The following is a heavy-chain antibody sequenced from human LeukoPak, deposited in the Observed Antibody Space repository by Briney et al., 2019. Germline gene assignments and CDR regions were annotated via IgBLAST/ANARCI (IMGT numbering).Heavy chain of an antibody. Sequence: PGGSLRLSCAGFGFTFSDYYMTWIRQAPGKGLEWVSYVSSSGSTIYYADSVKGRFTISRDNAKNSLYLQMSSLRGEDTAIYYCARDRRGYDDYYFDYWGQGTLVTVSS. CDR3: ARDRRGYDDYYFDY. D-gene: IGHD5-12*01. CDR1: GFTFSDYY. J-gene: IGHJ4*02. CDR2: VSSSGSTI. V-gene: IGHV3-11*01.